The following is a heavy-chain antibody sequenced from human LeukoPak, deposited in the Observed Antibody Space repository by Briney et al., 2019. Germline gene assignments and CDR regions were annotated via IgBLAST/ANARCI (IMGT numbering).Heavy chain of an antibody. V-gene: IGHV3-23*01. J-gene: IGHJ4*02. D-gene: IGHD6-19*01. CDR1: GFTFSSYA. CDR2: ISGSGGST. CDR3: ARGVDDIAVAGHFDY. Sequence: GGSLRLSCAASGFTFSSYAMSWVRQAPGKGLEWVSAISGSGGSTYYADSVKGRFTISRDNAKNSLYLQMNSLRAEDTAVYYCARGVDDIAVAGHFDYWGQGTLVTVSS.